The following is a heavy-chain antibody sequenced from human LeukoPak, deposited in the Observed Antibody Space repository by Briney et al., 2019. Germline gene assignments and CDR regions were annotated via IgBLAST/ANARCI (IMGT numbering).Heavy chain of an antibody. V-gene: IGHV3-21*01. D-gene: IGHD4-17*01. Sequence: PGGSLRLSCAASGFTFSSYSMNWVRQAPGKGLEWVSSISSSSYIYYADSVKGRFTISRDNAKNSLYLRMNSLRAEDTAVYYCARDGVDYGDYKKWLPAYYYGMDVWGQGTTVTVSS. CDR2: ISSSSYI. CDR3: ARDGVDYGDYKKWLPAYYYGMDV. CDR1: GFTFSSYS. J-gene: IGHJ6*02.